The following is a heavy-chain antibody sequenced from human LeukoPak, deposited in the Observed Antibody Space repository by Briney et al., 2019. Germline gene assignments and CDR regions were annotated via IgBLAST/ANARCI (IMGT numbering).Heavy chain of an antibody. D-gene: IGHD3-3*01. Sequence: ASVKVSCKASGYTFTGYSIHWVRQAPGQGLEWMGWFNPNSGGTNYAQKFQDRVTMTRDTSVNTAYMELSRLRFDDTAVYYCARGGGTISGVVDYWGQGTLVTVSS. V-gene: IGHV1-2*02. J-gene: IGHJ4*02. CDR2: FNPNSGGT. CDR1: GYTFTGYS. CDR3: ARGGGTISGVVDY.